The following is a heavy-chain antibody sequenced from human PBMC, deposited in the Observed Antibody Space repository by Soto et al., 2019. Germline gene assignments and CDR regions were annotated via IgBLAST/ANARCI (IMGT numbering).Heavy chain of an antibody. V-gene: IGHV1-46*01. CDR1: GYTFTSYF. J-gene: IGHJ3*02. Sequence: QVQLVQSGAEVKKPGASVKVSCKASGYTFTSYFIHWVRQAPGQGLEWMGVLDPSGVATNSAQKFQRRLTMTRDTSTSTVYMDLTSLGSDDTALYYCARVSRGAFDIWGQGTLVTVSS. CDR3: ARVSRGAFDI. CDR2: LDPSGVAT.